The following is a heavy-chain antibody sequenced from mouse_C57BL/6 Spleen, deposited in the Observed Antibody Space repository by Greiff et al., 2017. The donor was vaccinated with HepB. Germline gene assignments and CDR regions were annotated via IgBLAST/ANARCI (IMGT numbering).Heavy chain of an antibody. Sequence: VKLQQPGAELVKPGASVKVSCKASGYTFTSYWMHWVKQRPGQGLEWIGRIHPSDSDTNYNQKFKGKATLTVDKSSSTAYMQLSSLTSEDSAVYYCAMNWDVGYFDVWGTGTTVTVSS. CDR3: AMNWDVGYFDV. CDR1: GYTFTSYW. D-gene: IGHD4-1*01. V-gene: IGHV1-74*01. J-gene: IGHJ1*03. CDR2: IHPSDSDT.